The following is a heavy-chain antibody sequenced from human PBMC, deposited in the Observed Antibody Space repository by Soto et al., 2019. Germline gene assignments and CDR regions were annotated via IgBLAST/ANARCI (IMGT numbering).Heavy chain of an antibody. J-gene: IGHJ6*02. CDR2: IYPGDSDT. CDR3: ARSIDSSGYYSYYYYYGMDV. CDR1: GYSFTSYW. Sequence: GESLKISCKGSGYSFTSYWIGWVRQMPGKVLEWMGIIYPGDSDTRYSPSFQGQVTISADKSISTAYLQWSSLKASDTAMYYCARSIDSSGYYSYYYYYGMDVWGQGTTVNVSS. V-gene: IGHV5-51*01. D-gene: IGHD3-22*01.